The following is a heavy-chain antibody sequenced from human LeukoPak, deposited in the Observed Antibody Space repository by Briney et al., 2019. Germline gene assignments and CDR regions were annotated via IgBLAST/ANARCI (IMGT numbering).Heavy chain of an antibody. J-gene: IGHJ4*02. CDR2: ISASNGNT. Sequence: GASVKVSCKASGYSFSNHGISWVRQAPGQGLEWMGWISASNGNTNYAQKLQGRVTMTTDTSTSTAYMELRSLTSDDTAVYYCTRDYASTWYQTWEDYWGQGTLVTVSS. V-gene: IGHV1-18*04. D-gene: IGHD6-13*01. CDR3: TRDYASTWYQTWEDY. CDR1: GYSFSNHG.